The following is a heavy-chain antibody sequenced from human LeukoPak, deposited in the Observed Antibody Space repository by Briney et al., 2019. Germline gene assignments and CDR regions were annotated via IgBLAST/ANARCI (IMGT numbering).Heavy chain of an antibody. CDR2: IYTSGST. V-gene: IGHV4-4*07. CDR3: AREREYDFWSGLFDY. Sequence: PSETLSLACTVSGGSISSYYWSWIRQPAGKGLEWIGRIYTSGSTNYNPSLKSRVTMPVDTSKNQFSLKLSSVTAADTAVYYCAREREYDFWSGLFDYWGQGTLSPSPQ. CDR1: GGSISSYY. J-gene: IGHJ4*02. D-gene: IGHD3-3*01.